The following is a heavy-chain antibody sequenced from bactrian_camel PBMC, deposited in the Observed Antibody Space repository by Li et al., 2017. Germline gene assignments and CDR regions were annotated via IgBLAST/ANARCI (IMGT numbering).Heavy chain of an antibody. CDR1: GATQDIGC. Sequence: HVQLVESGGGLVQPGGSLRLSCVASGATQDIGCMGWLRQAPGKEREGVAAIDTGDGSTYYLNSVEGRFTISRDNAKNTVYLQMNSLKSEDTARYFCVPKNTGSLGYWGQGTQVTVS. CDR2: IDTGDGST. D-gene: IGHD1*01. CDR3: VPKNTGSLGY. V-gene: IGHV3S54*01. J-gene: IGHJ4*01.